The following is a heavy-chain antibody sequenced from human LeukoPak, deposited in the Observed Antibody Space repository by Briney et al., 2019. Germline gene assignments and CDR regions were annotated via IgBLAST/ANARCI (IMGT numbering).Heavy chain of an antibody. J-gene: IGHJ4*02. V-gene: IGHV3-15*01. CDR3: ARGLCTSTGCYQGPYDF. D-gene: IGHD2-2*01. CDR1: GFIFSSAW. Sequence: GESLSLSCEACGFIFSSAWMTWVRQAPGKGVVWVGHIKNKTNGGTTDYAAPVKGRFSISRDDSRKKLYLQMNRLRIEDTAVYYCARGLCTSTGCYQGPYDFWGQGMLVTVSS. CDR2: IKNKTNGGTT.